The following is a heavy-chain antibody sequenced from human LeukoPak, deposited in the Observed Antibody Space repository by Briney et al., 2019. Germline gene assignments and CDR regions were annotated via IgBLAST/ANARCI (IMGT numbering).Heavy chain of an antibody. CDR2: ISVYNGNT. V-gene: IGHV1-18*01. Sequence: ASVKVSCKASGYTFANFGITWVRQAPGQGLEWMGWISVYNGNTNYAQNLQGRVTLTTDTSTSTAYMELRSLRSDDTALYYCARTCSSSSCYMVHWGQGTLVAVSS. J-gene: IGHJ4*02. CDR3: ARTCSSSSCYMVH. CDR1: GYTFANFG. D-gene: IGHD2-2*02.